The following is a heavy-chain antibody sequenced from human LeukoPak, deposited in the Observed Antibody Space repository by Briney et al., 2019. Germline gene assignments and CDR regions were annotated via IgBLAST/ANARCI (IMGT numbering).Heavy chain of an antibody. CDR2: INPSGGST. Sequence: ASVTVSCKASGYTFTGYYMHWVRQAPGQGLEWMGIINPSGGSTSYAQKFQGRLTMTRDMSTSTVYMELSSLRSEDTAVYYCARDRGSGLDYWGQGTLVTVSS. J-gene: IGHJ4*02. CDR3: ARDRGSGLDY. V-gene: IGHV1-46*01. CDR1: GYTFTGYY. D-gene: IGHD1-14*01.